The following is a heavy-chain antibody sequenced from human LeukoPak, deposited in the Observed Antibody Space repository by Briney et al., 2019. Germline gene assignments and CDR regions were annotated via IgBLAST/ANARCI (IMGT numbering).Heavy chain of an antibody. CDR2: ISSSSSTI. V-gene: IGHV3-48*02. CDR3: ASGSGYSRSWYDPFAP. CDR1: GFTFISYS. Sequence: GGSLRLSCAASGFTFISYSMNWVRQAPGKGLEWVSYISSSSSTIYYADSVKGRFTISRDNAKNSLYLQMNSLRDEDTAVYYCASGSGYSRSWYDPFAPWGQGTLVTVPS. J-gene: IGHJ5*02. D-gene: IGHD6-13*01.